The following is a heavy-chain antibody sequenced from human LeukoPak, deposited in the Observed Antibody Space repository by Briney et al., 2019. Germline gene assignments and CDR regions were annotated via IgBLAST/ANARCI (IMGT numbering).Heavy chain of an antibody. D-gene: IGHD3-3*01. J-gene: IGHJ3*02. Sequence: SETLSLTCTVSGGSISSYYWSWIRQPPGKGLEWIGYIYYSGSTNHNPSLKSRVAISVDTSKNQFSLKLSSVTAADTAVYYCARERGYYDFWSGYYGVDDAFDIWGQGTMVTVSS. CDR3: ARERGYYDFWSGYYGVDDAFDI. CDR1: GGSISSYY. V-gene: IGHV4-59*01. CDR2: IYYSGST.